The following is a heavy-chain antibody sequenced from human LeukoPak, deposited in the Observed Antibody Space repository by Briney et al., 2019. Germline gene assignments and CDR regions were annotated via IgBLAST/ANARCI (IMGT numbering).Heavy chain of an antibody. CDR3: ARGRYDFWSGVSPFDY. V-gene: IGHV1-2*04. CDR2: INPNSGGT. J-gene: IGHJ4*02. D-gene: IGHD3-3*01. CDR1: GYTFTSYA. Sequence: ASVKVSCKASGYTFTSYAVHWVRQAPGQRLEWMGWINPNSGGTNYAQKFQGWVTMTRDTSISTAYMELSRLRSDDTAVYYCARGRYDFWSGVSPFDYWGQGTLVTVSS.